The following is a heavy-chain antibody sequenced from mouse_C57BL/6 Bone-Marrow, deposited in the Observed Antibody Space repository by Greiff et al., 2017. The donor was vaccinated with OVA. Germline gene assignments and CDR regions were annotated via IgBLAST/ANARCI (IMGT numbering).Heavy chain of an antibody. CDR3: GRNDWGLYFDY. CDR2: IWSGGST. D-gene: IGHD4-1*01. J-gene: IGHJ2*01. CDR1: GFSLTSYG. V-gene: IGHV2-2*01. Sequence: LVESGPGLVQPSQSLSITCTVSGFSLTSYGVHWVRQSPGKGLEWLGVIWSGGSTAYNAAFISRLSISKDNSKSQVFFKMNSLQADDTAIYYCGRNDWGLYFDYWGQGTTLTVSS.